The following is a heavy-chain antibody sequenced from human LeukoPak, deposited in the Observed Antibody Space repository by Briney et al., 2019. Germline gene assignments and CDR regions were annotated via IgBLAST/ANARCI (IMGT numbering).Heavy chain of an antibody. J-gene: IGHJ4*02. CDR2: FHDSEGT. CDR3: ARGDPSGRPGIGFDF. V-gene: IGHV4-59*01. CDR1: GGSISSFY. D-gene: IGHD1-26*01. Sequence: SETLSLTCTVSGGSISSFYLTWIRRPPGKGLEWIGHFHDSEGTKYNPSLKRRAAISIDTSKSQFSLMVNSVTAADTAVYYCARGDPSGRPGIGFDFWGQGTLVTVSS.